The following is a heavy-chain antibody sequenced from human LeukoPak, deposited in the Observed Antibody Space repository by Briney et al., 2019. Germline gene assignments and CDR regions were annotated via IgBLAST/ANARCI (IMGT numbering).Heavy chain of an antibody. CDR1: GVSISSYS. D-gene: IGHD1-26*01. V-gene: IGHV4-59*08. CDR3: ARHISSGGTYAHFDY. J-gene: IGHJ4*02. Sequence: SETLSLTCTVSGVSISSYSWSWIRQPPGKGLEWIAYIYNSGSTSYNPSLESRVTMSLDTSENQVSLKLTSVSAADTAVYYCARHISSGGTYAHFDYWGQGTLVTVSS. CDR2: IYNSGST.